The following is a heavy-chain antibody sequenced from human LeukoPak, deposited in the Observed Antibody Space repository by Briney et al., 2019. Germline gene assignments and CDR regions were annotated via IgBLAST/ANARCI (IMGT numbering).Heavy chain of an antibody. J-gene: IGHJ4*02. V-gene: IGHV3-48*03. Sequence: PGGSLRLSCAASGFTFSSYEMNWVRQAPGKGLEWVSYISSSVSTIYYADSVRGRFTISRESAKNSPYLQMNSLRAQARAVYYWAKARWLQPDFWGQGTLVTVS. CDR1: GFTFSSYE. CDR2: ISSSVSTI. CDR3: AKARWLQPDF. D-gene: IGHD5-24*01.